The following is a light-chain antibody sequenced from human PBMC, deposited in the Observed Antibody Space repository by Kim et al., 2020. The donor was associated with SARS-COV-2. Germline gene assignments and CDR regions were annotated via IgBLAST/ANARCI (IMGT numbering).Light chain of an antibody. Sequence: APGKTARFTCGGDNIGSKGVHWYQQKPGQAPVLVIYYDSDRPSGIPERFSGSNSGNTATLTISRVEAGDEADYYCQVWDSSSDHRVFGGGTQ. CDR3: QVWDSSSDHRV. CDR2: YDS. V-gene: IGLV3-21*04. CDR1: NIGSKG. J-gene: IGLJ2*01.